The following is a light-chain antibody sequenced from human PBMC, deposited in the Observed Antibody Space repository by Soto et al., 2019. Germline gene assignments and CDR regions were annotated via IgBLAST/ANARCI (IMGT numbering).Light chain of an antibody. CDR3: QQYHTWPIT. CDR1: QGVSRK. V-gene: IGKV3-15*01. CDR2: GAS. J-gene: IGKJ4*01. Sequence: DIVMPQSPATLSVAPGERVTFSCRASQGVSRKLAWYQHKPGQAPRLLISGASTGATGIPARFSGSGSGTEFTLTISSLQSEDCAIYYCQQYHTWPITVGGGTKVEIK.